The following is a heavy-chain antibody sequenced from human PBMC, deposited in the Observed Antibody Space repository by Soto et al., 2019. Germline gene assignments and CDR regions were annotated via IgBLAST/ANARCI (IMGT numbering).Heavy chain of an antibody. D-gene: IGHD6-6*01. V-gene: IGHV3-23*01. J-gene: IGHJ6*02. CDR2: MNSGGRT. Sequence: EVQLLESGGGLVQPGGSLRLSCAASGFTFSNYSMSWVRQAPGKGLEWVSGMNSGGRTYYADSVKGRFTISRDTSKNTLYLQMNSLRADDTAVFYCAKALQYSSSSDYFYYGMDVWGQGTTVTVSS. CDR3: AKALQYSSSSDYFYYGMDV. CDR1: GFTFSNYS.